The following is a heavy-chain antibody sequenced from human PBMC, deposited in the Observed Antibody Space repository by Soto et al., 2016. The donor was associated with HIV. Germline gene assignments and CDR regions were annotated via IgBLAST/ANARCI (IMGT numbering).Heavy chain of an antibody. J-gene: IGHJ6*03. CDR1: GCTFTGYY. Sequence: QVQLVQSGAEVKKPGASVKVSCKASGCTFTGYYMHWVRQAPGQGLEWMGWINPNSGGTNYAQKFQGRVTMTRDTSISTAYMELSRLRSDDTAVYYCARGPYYGDYPDYSYYYMDVWGKGTTVTVSS. CDR3: ARGPYYGDYPDYSYYYMDV. CDR2: INPNSGGT. V-gene: IGHV1-2*02. D-gene: IGHD4-17*01.